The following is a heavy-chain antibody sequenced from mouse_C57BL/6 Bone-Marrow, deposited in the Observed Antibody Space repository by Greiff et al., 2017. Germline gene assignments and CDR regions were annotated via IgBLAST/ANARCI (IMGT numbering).Heavy chain of an antibody. CDR3: ARYNDGGEGAPFDY. V-gene: IGHV1-81*01. Sequence: QVQLKESGAELARPGASVKLSCKASGYTFTSYGISWVKQRTGQGLEWIGEIYPRSGNTYYNEKFKGKATLTADKSSSTAYMELRSLTSEDSAVYFCARYNDGGEGAPFDYWGQGTTLTVSS. J-gene: IGHJ2*01. CDR1: GYTFTSYG. D-gene: IGHD2-3*01. CDR2: IYPRSGNT.